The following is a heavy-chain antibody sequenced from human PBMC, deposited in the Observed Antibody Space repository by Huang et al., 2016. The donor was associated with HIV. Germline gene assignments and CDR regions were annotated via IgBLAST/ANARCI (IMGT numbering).Heavy chain of an antibody. D-gene: IGHD3-22*01. CDR1: SNYG. J-gene: IGHJ4*02. Sequence: SNYGMHGVRQAPGKGLMLVAFIRNDGMKKNYADSVRGRFTVGRDNGNNTLFLQMRSLGVDDTAVYYCARGDYYDSSGYHPGYFDYWGQGILVTVSS. V-gene: IGHV3-30*02. CDR2: IRNDGMKK. CDR3: ARGDYYDSSGYHPGYFDY.